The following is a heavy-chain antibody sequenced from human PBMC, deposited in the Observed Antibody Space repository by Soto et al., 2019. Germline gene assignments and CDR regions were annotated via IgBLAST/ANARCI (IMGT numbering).Heavy chain of an antibody. V-gene: IGHV4-31*03. CDR3: ARTNDFWNGHPYFDY. Sequence: KTSETLSLTCTVSGGSISSGGYYWSWIRQHPGKGLEWIGYIYHTGRTYYNPSLKSRVTISLDTSKTQVSLNLTSVTAADMAVYFCARTNDFWNGHPYFDYWGQGTLVTVSS. J-gene: IGHJ4*02. D-gene: IGHD3-3*01. CDR1: GGSISSGGYY. CDR2: IYHTGRT.